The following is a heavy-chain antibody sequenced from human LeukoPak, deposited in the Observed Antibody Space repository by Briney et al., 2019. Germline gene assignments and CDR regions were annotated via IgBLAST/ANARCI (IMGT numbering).Heavy chain of an antibody. Sequence: GGPLRLSCAASGFTFSSYAVSWVRQAPGKGLEWVSSISGSGGSTYNADSVKGRFTISRDNSKNTLYLQMDSLRAEDTALYYCAKDRFCTNDICHGDFDYWGQGTLVTVSS. CDR1: GFTFSSYA. V-gene: IGHV3-23*01. D-gene: IGHD2-8*01. CDR2: ISGSGGST. CDR3: AKDRFCTNDICHGDFDY. J-gene: IGHJ4*02.